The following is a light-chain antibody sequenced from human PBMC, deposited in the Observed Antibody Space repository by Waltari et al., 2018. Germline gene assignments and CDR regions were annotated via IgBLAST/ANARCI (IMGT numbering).Light chain of an antibody. V-gene: IGKV1-NL1*01. J-gene: IGKJ2*01. CDR1: QGISNS. CDR3: QQYYSTSYT. CDR2: AAS. Sequence: DIQMTQSPSSLSASVGDRVTITCRASQGISNSLAWYQQKPGKAPKLLLYAASRLESGVPSRFSGSGSGTDYTLTISSLQPEDFATYYCQQYYSTSYTVGQGTKLEIK.